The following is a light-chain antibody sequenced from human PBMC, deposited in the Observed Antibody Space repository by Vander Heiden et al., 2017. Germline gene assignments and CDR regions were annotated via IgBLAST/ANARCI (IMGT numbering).Light chain of an antibody. CDR1: QDISNN. CDR3: QQYDNVPRT. J-gene: IGKJ1*01. V-gene: IGKV1-33*01. Sequence: DIQMTQSPSSLSASVGDRVTFTCQASQDISNNLNWYQQKPGKAPELLIFDTSNLQTGVPSRFSGNGYGTDFTVTISGLQPEDIATYFCQQYDNVPRTFGQGTRVELK. CDR2: DTS.